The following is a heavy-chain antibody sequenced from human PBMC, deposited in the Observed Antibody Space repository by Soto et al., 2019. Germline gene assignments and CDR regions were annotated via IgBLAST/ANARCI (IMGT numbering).Heavy chain of an antibody. CDR3: ARHLRSPSGVQKWTYVDY. CDR1: GGCISSDNYY. CDR2: IYYSGST. Sequence: SETLSLTCTVSGGCISSDNYYWGWIRQPPGKGLEWIGTIYYSGSTYYSPSLTSRVTISIDTSKNQFSLQLSSVTAADTAVYLCARHLRSPSGVQKWTYVDYCGPGSLVTVSA. D-gene: IGHD6-19*01. V-gene: IGHV4-39*01. J-gene: IGHJ4*01.